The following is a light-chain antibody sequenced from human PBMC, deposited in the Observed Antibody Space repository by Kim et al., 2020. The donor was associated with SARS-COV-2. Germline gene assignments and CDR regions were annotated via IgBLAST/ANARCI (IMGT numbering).Light chain of an antibody. J-gene: IGLJ2*01. Sequence: SVSPGQTARITCSGDVLAKKYARWFQQKPGQAPVLMIYKASERPSGIPERFSGSSSGTTVTLTISGAQVEDEADYYCYSAADNNLVFGGGTQLTVL. CDR3: YSAADNNLV. V-gene: IGLV3-27*01. CDR1: VLAKKY. CDR2: KAS.